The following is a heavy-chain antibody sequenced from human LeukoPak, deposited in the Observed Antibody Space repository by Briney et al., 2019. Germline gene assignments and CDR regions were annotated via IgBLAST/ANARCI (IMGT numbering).Heavy chain of an antibody. Sequence: NPSETLSLTCAVYGGSFSGYYWSWIRQPPGKGLEWIGEINHSGSTNYNPSLKSRVTISVDTSKNQFSLKLSSVTAADTAVYYCARSGQKRSYMTGRGGPQKGVKYAFDIWGQGTMVTVSS. CDR3: ARSGQKRSYMTGRGGPQKGVKYAFDI. CDR1: GGSFSGYY. V-gene: IGHV4-34*01. J-gene: IGHJ3*02. CDR2: INHSGST. D-gene: IGHD1-26*01.